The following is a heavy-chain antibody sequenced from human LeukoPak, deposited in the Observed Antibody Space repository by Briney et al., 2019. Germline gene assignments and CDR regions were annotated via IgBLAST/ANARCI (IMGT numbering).Heavy chain of an antibody. CDR3: AKRGVVIRVILVGFHKEAYYFDS. J-gene: IGHJ4*02. V-gene: IGHV3-23*01. Sequence: PGGSLRLSCVVSGITLSNYGMSWVRQAPGKGLEWVAGISDSGGRTNYADSVKGRFTISRDRPKNTLYLQMNSLRAEDTAVYFCAKRGVVIRVILVGFHKEAYYFDSWGQGALVTVSS. D-gene: IGHD3-22*01. CDR2: ISDSGGRT. CDR1: GITLSNYG.